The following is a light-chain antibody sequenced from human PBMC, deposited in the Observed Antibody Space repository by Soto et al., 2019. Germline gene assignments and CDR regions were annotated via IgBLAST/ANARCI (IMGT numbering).Light chain of an antibody. J-gene: IGKJ1*01. CDR3: QQYNNWPPRT. CDR2: YAS. Sequence: EIVMTQSPATLSLSPGERATLSCRASQSVSSNLAWYQQKPGQAPRLLIYYASTRATGIPARFGGNGSGTEFTLTISSLQSEDFAVYYCQQYNNWPPRTFGQGTKVEIK. V-gene: IGKV3-15*01. CDR1: QSVSSN.